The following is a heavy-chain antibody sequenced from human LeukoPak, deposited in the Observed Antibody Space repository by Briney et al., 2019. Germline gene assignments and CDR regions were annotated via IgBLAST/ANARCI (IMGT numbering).Heavy chain of an antibody. Sequence: ASETLSLTCAVYGGSFSGYYWSWIRQPPGKGLEWIGEINHSGSTNYNPSLKSRVTISVDTSKNQFSLKLSSVTAADTAVYYCARHKRVRRGILTGYYYNWFDPWGQGTLGTVSS. CDR2: INHSGST. D-gene: IGHD3-9*01. J-gene: IGHJ5*02. V-gene: IGHV4-34*01. CDR3: ARHKRVRRGILTGYYYNWFDP. CDR1: GGSFSGYY.